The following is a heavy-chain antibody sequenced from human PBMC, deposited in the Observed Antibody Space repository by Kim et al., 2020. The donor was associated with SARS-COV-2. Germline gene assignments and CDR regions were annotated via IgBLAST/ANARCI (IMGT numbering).Heavy chain of an antibody. J-gene: IGHJ4*02. CDR2: ISGSGGST. CDR3: AKAPFNMVRGGGPFDY. V-gene: IGHV3-23*01. Sequence: GGSLRLSCTASRFTFSSYAMSWVRQAPGKGLEWVSAISGSGGSTFYADSVKGRFTISRDNSKNTLYLQMNTLRVEDTAIYYCAKAPFNMVRGGGPFDYWGQGTLVTVSS. CDR1: RFTFSSYA. D-gene: IGHD3-10*01.